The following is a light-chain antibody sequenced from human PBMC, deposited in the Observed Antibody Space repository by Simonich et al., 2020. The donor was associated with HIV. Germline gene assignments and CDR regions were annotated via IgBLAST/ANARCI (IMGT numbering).Light chain of an antibody. CDR1: QSVRSN. J-gene: IGKJ2*01. CDR3: QQYNNWLYT. V-gene: IGKV3-15*01. CDR2: GTT. Sequence: EIVMTQSPATLSVSPGERATLSCRASQSVRSNLAGYQQKPGQAPRLLIYGTTTRATGIPARFSGSGSGIEFTLTISSMQSEDFAVYYCQQYNNWLYTFGQGTKLEIK.